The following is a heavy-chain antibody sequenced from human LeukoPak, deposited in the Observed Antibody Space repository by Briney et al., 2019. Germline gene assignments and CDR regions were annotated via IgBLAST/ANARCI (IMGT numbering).Heavy chain of an antibody. CDR3: ARDSIAAAGYYYGMDV. CDR1: GFTVSSNY. V-gene: IGHV3-53*01. CDR2: IYSGGST. D-gene: IGHD6-13*01. Sequence: GGSLRLSCAASGFTVSSNYMSWVRQAPGKGLEWVSVIYSGGSTYYADSVKGRFTISRDNSKNTLYLQMNSLRAEDTAMYYCARDSIAAAGYYYGMDVWGQGTTVTVSS. J-gene: IGHJ6*02.